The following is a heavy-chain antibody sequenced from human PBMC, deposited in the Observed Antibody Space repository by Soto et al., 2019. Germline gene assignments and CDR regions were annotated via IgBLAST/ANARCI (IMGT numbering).Heavy chain of an antibody. Sequence: SETLSLTCSVSGDSISRSSYNLGWIRQSPGEGLEWIASINHSGSTNYNPSLKSRVTISVDTSKNQFSLKLSSVTAADTAVYYCARGYCSGGSCYPYNWFDPWGQGTLVTVSS. J-gene: IGHJ5*02. D-gene: IGHD2-15*01. CDR3: ARGYCSGGSCYPYNWFDP. V-gene: IGHV4-39*07. CDR1: GDSISRSSYN. CDR2: INHSGST.